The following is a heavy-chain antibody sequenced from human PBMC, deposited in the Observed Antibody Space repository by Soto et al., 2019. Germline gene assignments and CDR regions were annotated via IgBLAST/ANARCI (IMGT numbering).Heavy chain of an antibody. V-gene: IGHV2-5*02. CDR1: GFSLTSSGVG. CDR2: IYWDGDQ. Sequence: QITLKESGPTLVKPTQTLTLTCSFSGFSLTSSGVGVGWIRQPPGKALEWLAIIYWDGDQRFSPSLRSRLTITKDPSKNQVVLTMTNMDPVDTATYYCAHRIYTSAWSFDYWGQGTLVTVSS. CDR3: AHRIYTSAWSFDY. J-gene: IGHJ4*02. D-gene: IGHD6-13*01.